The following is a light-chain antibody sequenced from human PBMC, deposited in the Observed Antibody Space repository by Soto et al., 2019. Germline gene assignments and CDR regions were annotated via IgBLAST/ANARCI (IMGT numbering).Light chain of an antibody. V-gene: IGKV1-5*01. Sequence: DIQMTQSPSTLSASVGEGVNVTSAASQSISSWLACYQQKPGKAPKLLIYDASSLESGVPSRFSGSGSGTEFTLTISSLKPDDFATYYCQQYNSYSAFGKGTKVDIK. CDR1: QSISSW. J-gene: IGKJ1*01. CDR2: DAS. CDR3: QQYNSYSA.